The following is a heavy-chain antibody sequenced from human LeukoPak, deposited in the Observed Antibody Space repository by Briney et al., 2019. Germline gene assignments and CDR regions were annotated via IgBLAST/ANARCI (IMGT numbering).Heavy chain of an antibody. Sequence: GGSLRLSCAASGFRFSDYYMSWIRQAPGKGLEWISDISDSSSTIHYADSAEGRFTISRDNAKNSLYLQMNSLRAEDTAVYYCARERGYGSGTFDYWGQGIQVTTSS. CDR3: ARERGYGSGTFDY. V-gene: IGHV3-11*01. CDR1: GFRFSDYY. D-gene: IGHD3-10*01. J-gene: IGHJ4*02. CDR2: ISDSSSTI.